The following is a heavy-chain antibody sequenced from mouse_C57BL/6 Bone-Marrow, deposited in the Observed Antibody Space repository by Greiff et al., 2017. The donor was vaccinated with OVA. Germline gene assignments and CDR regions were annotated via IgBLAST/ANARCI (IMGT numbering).Heavy chain of an antibody. D-gene: IGHD2-12*01. CDR3: ARTRKRREGYYYAMDY. V-gene: IGHV1-42*01. Sequence: EVKVVESGPELVKPGASVKISCKASGYSFTGYYMNWVKQSPEKSLEWIGEINPSTGGTTYNQKFKAKATLTVDKSSSTAYMQLKSLTSEDSAVYYCARTRKRREGYYYAMDYWGQGTSVTVSS. CDR2: INPSTGGT. J-gene: IGHJ4*01. CDR1: GYSFTGYY.